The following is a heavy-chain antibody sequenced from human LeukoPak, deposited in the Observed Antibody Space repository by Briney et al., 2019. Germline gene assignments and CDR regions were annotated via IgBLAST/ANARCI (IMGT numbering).Heavy chain of an antibody. V-gene: IGHV3-53*01. CDR2: IYSGGST. CDR1: GFTVSRNY. Sequence: GGSLRLSCVASGFTVSRNYMSWVRQAPGKGLEWVSIIYSGGSTYYTDSVKGRFTISRDNSKNTLYLQMNGLRAEDTAIYYCARLGYYDSLTNILDDYWGQGTLVTVSS. D-gene: IGHD3-9*01. CDR3: ARLGYYDSLTNILDDY. J-gene: IGHJ4*02.